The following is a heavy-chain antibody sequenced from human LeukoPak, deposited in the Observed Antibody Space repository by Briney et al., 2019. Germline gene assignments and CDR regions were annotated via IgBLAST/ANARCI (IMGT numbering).Heavy chain of an antibody. CDR1: GGSISSSSYY. Sequence: SETLSLTCTVSGGSISSSSYYWGWVRQPPGKGLEWIGNIYYSGSPYYNPSLKSRVTISLDTSKNQFSLKLSSVTAADTAVYYCARAYCSGGSCYSSRGMFDPWGQGTLVTVSS. CDR3: ARAYCSGGSCYSSRGMFDP. J-gene: IGHJ5*02. CDR2: IYYSGSP. D-gene: IGHD2-15*01. V-gene: IGHV4-39*07.